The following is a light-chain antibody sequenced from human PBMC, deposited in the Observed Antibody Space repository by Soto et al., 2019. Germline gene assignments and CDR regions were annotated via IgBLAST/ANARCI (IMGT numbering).Light chain of an antibody. V-gene: IGLV1-40*01. CDR1: SSNIGAGYD. CDR3: QSSDSSLSAWV. CDR2: GNT. Sequence: QSVLTQPPSVSGAPGQRVTISCTESSSNIGAGYDVHWYQQLPGTAPKLLIYGNTNRPSGVPDRFSGSKSGNSASLAITGLQAEDDADYYCQSSDSSLSAWVFGGGTKVTVL. J-gene: IGLJ3*02.